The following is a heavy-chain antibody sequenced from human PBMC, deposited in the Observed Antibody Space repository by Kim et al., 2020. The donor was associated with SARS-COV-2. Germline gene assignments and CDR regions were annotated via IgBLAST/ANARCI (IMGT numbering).Heavy chain of an antibody. CDR1: GFFFADYD. CDR2: ICSDGPV. CDR3: VRRRNGLGWVFDL. Sequence: GGSLRLSCAASGFFFADYDMSWVRQAPGKGLEWVAGICSDGPVFYGASLKGGCTIFRDNSDNKPYLQMNSRPGEDTAAYYCVRRRNGLGWVFDLWGR. D-gene: IGHD7-27*01. V-gene: IGHV3-53*01. J-gene: IGHJ2*01.